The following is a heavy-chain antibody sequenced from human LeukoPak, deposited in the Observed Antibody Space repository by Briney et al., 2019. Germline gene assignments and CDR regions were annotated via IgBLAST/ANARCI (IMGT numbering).Heavy chain of an antibody. CDR2: IIPILGIA. V-gene: IGHV1-69*04. CDR3: ARDRSGIAAAGRYDAFDI. J-gene: IGHJ3*02. Sequence: GASVKVSCKASGGTFSSYAISWVRQAPGQGLEWMGRIIPILGIANYAQKFQGRVTITTDESTSTAYMELSSLRSEDTAVYYCARDRSGIAAAGRYDAFDIWGQGTMVTVSP. D-gene: IGHD6-13*01. CDR1: GGTFSSYA.